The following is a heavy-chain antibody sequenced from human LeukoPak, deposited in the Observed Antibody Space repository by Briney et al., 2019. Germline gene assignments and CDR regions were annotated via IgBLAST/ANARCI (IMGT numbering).Heavy chain of an antibody. V-gene: IGHV4-34*01. CDR3: AREGDTAMVQFDY. Sequence: SETLSLTCAVYGGSFSGFYWSWIRQPPGKGLEWIGEINHSGSTNYNPSLKSRVTISVDTSKNQFSLKLSSVTAADTAVYYCAREGDTAMVQFDYWGQGTLATVSS. CDR2: INHSGST. CDR1: GGSFSGFY. J-gene: IGHJ4*02. D-gene: IGHD5-18*01.